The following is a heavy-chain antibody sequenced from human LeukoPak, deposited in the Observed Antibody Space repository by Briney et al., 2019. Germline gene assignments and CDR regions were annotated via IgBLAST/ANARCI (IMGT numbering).Heavy chain of an antibody. CDR3: ARLRPQDAFDI. Sequence: PGESLKISCKGSGFSFTSYWIGWVRQMPGKGLEYMGIIYPGDSDTRYSPSFQGQVTISADKSISAAYLQWNSLKASDTAMYYCARLRPQDAFDIWGQGTMVSVSS. CDR2: IYPGDSDT. J-gene: IGHJ3*02. V-gene: IGHV5-51*01. CDR1: GFSFTSYW.